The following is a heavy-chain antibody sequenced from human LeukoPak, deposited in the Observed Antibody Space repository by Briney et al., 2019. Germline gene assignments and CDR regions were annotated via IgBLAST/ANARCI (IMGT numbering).Heavy chain of an antibody. CDR3: ARGMEPYYYMDV. Sequence: ASVKVPCKASGYTFTGYYMHWVRQAPGQGLEWMGWINPNSGGTNYAQKFQGRVTMTRDTSISTAYMELSRLRSDDTAVYYCARGMEPYYYMDVWGKGTTVTVSS. D-gene: IGHD1-26*01. J-gene: IGHJ6*03. CDR1: GYTFTGYY. V-gene: IGHV1-2*02. CDR2: INPNSGGT.